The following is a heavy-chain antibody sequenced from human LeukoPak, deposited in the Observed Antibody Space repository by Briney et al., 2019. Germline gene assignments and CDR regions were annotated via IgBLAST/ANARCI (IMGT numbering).Heavy chain of an antibody. CDR3: ARCRVGATHGADY. Sequence: SETLSLTCTVSGGSISSYYWSWIRQPPGKGLEWIGYIYYSGSTNYNPSLKSRVTISVDTSKNQFSLKLSSVTAADTAVYYCARCRVGATHGADYWGQGTLVTVSS. J-gene: IGHJ4*02. CDR2: IYYSGST. CDR1: GGSISSYY. V-gene: IGHV4-59*12. D-gene: IGHD1-26*01.